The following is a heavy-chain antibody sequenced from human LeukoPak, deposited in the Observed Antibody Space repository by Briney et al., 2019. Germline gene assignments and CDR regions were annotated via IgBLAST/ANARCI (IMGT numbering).Heavy chain of an antibody. CDR3: AKSNGYGLIDI. V-gene: IGHV4-38-2*02. CDR1: GYSISSGYY. Sequence: SETLSLTCNVSGYSISSGYYWGWIRQPPGKGLQWIGTIYHSGSTYYNPSLKSRVTISVDTSKNQFSLKLNSVTAADTAVYYCAKSNGYGLIDIWGQGTMVTVSS. J-gene: IGHJ3*02. CDR2: IYHSGST. D-gene: IGHD3-22*01.